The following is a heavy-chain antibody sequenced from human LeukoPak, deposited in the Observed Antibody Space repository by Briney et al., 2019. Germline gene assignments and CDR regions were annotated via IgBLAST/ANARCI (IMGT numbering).Heavy chain of an antibody. Sequence: WASVKLSCKASGYTFTTYYMHWVRQAPGQGLEWMGIVNPSGDNTTHAQKFQGRVTMTKDTSTSAVHMELSSLRSEDTAVYYCARGSSYINPPDYWGQGTLVTVSS. V-gene: IGHV1-46*01. CDR3: ARGSSYINPPDY. D-gene: IGHD4-11*01. J-gene: IGHJ4*02. CDR2: VNPSGDNT. CDR1: GYTFTTYY.